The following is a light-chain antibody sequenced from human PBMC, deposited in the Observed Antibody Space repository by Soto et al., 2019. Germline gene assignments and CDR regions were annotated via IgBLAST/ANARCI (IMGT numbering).Light chain of an antibody. V-gene: IGLV2-14*01. CDR3: NSYTTSSTWV. J-gene: IGLJ3*02. CDR1: SNDIGRYKY. Sequence: QSALTQPASVSGSPGQSITISCTGTSNDIGRYKYVSWYQQHPGKAPKLMIYEVTNRPSGVSNRFSGSKSGNTASLTISGLQAEDEADYYCNSYTTSSTWVFGGGTKVTVL. CDR2: EVT.